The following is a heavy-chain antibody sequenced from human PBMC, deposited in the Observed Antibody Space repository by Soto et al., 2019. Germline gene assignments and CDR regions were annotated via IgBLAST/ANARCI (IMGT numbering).Heavy chain of an antibody. J-gene: IGHJ6*02. V-gene: IGHV3-21*01. CDR1: GFTSRTYS. CDR3: SREYTAWPLAYGLDV. Sequence: GGSLRLSCVDSGFTSRTYSINWVRQGPGKGLEWVSSISRRSDNYYADSVKSRFTTTRDNAKNTVSLLMNSLRADDTAVYYCSREYTAWPLAYGLDVWGQGTTVTVSS. D-gene: IGHD2-2*02. CDR2: ISRRSDN.